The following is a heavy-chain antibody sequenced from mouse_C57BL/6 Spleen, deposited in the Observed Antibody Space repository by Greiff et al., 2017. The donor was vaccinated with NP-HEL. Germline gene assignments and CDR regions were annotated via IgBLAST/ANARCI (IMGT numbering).Heavy chain of an antibody. V-gene: IGHV5-17*01. Sequence: EVQRVESGGGLVKPGGSLKLSCAASGFTFSDYGMHWVRQAPEKGLEWVAYISSGSSTIYYADTVKGRCTISRDNAKNTLFLQMTSLRSEDTAMYYCARGGDYYYYAMDYWGQGTSVTVSS. CDR1: GFTFSDYG. J-gene: IGHJ4*01. CDR2: ISSGSSTI. D-gene: IGHD2-13*01. CDR3: ARGGDYYYYAMDY.